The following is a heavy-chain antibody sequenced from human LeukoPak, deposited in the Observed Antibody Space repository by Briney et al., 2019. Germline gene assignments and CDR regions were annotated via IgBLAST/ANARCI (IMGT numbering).Heavy chain of an antibody. V-gene: IGHV3-66*01. Sequence: GGSLRLSCAASGFTVSSNYMSWVRQAPGKGLEWVSVIYSGGSTYYADSVKGRFTISRDNSKNALYLQMNSLRAEDTAVYYCASGTDLDCSSTSCPDAFDIWGQGTMVTVSS. CDR1: GFTVSSNY. CDR3: ASGTDLDCSSTSCPDAFDI. D-gene: IGHD2-2*01. J-gene: IGHJ3*02. CDR2: IYSGGST.